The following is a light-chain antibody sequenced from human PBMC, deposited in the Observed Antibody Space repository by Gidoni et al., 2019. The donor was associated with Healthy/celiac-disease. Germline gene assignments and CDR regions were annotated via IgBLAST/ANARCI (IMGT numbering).Light chain of an antibody. J-gene: IGLJ3*02. Sequence: QSVLTQPPSVSGAPRQWVTISCTGSSSNIGAGYDVHWYQQLPGTAPKHLIYGNSNRPSGVPDRFSGSKSGTSASLAITGLQAEDEADYYCQSYDSSLSVDWVFGGGTKLTVL. CDR1: SSNIGAGYD. CDR3: QSYDSSLSVDWV. V-gene: IGLV1-40*01. CDR2: GNS.